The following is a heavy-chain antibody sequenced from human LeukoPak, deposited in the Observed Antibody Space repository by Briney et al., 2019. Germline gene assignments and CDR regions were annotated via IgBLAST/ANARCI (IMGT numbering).Heavy chain of an antibody. CDR1: GFTFSSYS. Sequence: GGSLRLSCAASGFTFSSYSMNWLRQAPGKGREWVSYISSTSSTIYYADPVKGRFTISRYNDKNSLDLQMNSLRAEDTAVYYCARDRWSGYYKYNWFDPWGQGTLVTVSS. J-gene: IGHJ5*02. CDR3: ARDRWSGYYKYNWFDP. D-gene: IGHD3-3*01. CDR2: ISSTSSTI. V-gene: IGHV3-48*04.